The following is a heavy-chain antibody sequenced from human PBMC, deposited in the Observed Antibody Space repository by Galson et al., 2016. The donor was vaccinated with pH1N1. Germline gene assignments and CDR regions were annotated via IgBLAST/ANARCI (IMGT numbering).Heavy chain of an antibody. CDR3: ARMYYGDYVNYFDP. V-gene: IGHV2-70*01. CDR2: IDWDDDK. D-gene: IGHD4-17*01. Sequence: PALVKPTQTLTLTCTFSGFSLSTSGMCVSWIRQPPGGALEWLALIDWDDDKYYSTSLKTRLTISKDTSKNQVVLTMTNMDPVDTATYYCARMYYGDYVNYFDPWGQGTLVTVSS. J-gene: IGHJ5*02. CDR1: GFSLSTSGMC.